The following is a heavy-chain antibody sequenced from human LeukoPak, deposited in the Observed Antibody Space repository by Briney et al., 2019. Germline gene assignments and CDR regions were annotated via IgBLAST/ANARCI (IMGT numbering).Heavy chain of an antibody. J-gene: IGHJ3*02. D-gene: IGHD6-19*01. Sequence: ASVKVSCKASGYTFTGYYMHWVRQAPGQGLERMGWINPNSGGTNHAQKFQGRVTMTRDTSISTAYMELSRLRSDDTAVYYCARDRVSGAFDIWGQGTMVTVSS. CDR2: INPNSGGT. CDR1: GYTFTGYY. CDR3: ARDRVSGAFDI. V-gene: IGHV1-2*02.